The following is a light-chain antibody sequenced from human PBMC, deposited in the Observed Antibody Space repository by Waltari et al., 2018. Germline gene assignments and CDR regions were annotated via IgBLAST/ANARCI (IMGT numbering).Light chain of an antibody. Sequence: EIVLTQSPGTLSSSPGERATLYCRASQSLSSSLAWYQQRPGQAPSLLIYDVSNRASGIPARFSGSGSGTDFTLTISSLEPEDFAVYYCQQRTNRPRMYTFGQGTKLEI. CDR2: DVS. V-gene: IGKV3-11*01. J-gene: IGKJ2*01. CDR3: QQRTNRPRMYT. CDR1: QSLSSS.